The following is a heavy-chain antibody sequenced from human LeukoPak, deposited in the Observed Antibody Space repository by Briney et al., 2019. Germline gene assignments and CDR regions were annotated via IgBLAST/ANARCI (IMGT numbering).Heavy chain of an antibody. CDR1: GYSFSNYL. Sequence: GESLKISCKDSGYSFSNYLIAWVRQMPGNGLEWMGIVYPGDSDTRYSPSFQGHVTISADQSISTAYLQWSSLKASDTAMYYCARLPRLYWYFDLWGRGTLVTVSS. CDR2: VYPGDSDT. CDR3: ARLPRLYWYFDL. V-gene: IGHV5-51*01. J-gene: IGHJ2*01.